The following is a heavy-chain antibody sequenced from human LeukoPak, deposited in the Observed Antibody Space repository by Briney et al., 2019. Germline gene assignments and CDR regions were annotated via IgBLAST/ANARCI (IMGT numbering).Heavy chain of an antibody. J-gene: IGHJ4*02. V-gene: IGHV4-34*01. CDR2: INHSGST. CDR1: GGSFSGYY. Sequence: SETLSLTCAVYGGSFSGYYWSWIRQPPGKGLEWIGEINHSGSTNYNPSLKSRVTISVDTSKNQFSLKLSSVTAADTAVYYCARHLELTLHDWGQGTLVTVSS. CDR3: ARHLELTLHD. D-gene: IGHD4/OR15-4a*01.